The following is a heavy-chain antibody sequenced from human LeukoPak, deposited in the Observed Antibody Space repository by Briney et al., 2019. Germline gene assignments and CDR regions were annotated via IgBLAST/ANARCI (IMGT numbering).Heavy chain of an antibody. D-gene: IGHD4-23*01. J-gene: IGHJ4*02. CDR2: IYSAGPT. CDR1: GFSVSSSY. Sequence: GGSLRLSCAASGFSVSSSYMSWVRQAPGKGLEWVSVIYSAGPTHYADSVKGRFTISRDKSENTLQLQMNSLRAEDTAIYYCARESVGSHAIDYWGQGTPVTVSS. V-gene: IGHV3-53*01. CDR3: ARESVGSHAIDY.